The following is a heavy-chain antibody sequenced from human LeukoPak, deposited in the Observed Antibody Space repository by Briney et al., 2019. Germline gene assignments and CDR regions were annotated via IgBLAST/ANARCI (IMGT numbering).Heavy chain of an antibody. Sequence: GGSLRLSCAASGFTFSSYAMSRVRQAPGKGLGWVSAISGSGGSTYYADSVKGRFTISRDNSKNTLYLQMNSLRAEDTAVYYCAKVSNYYYYYMDVWGKGTTVTVSS. V-gene: IGHV3-23*01. CDR2: ISGSGGST. CDR3: AKVSNYYYYYMDV. J-gene: IGHJ6*03. CDR1: GFTFSSYA.